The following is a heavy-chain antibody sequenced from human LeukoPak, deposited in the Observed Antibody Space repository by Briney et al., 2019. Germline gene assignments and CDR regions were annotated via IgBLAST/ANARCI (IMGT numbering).Heavy chain of an antibody. CDR2: IYSSGST. D-gene: IGHD3-10*01. CDR3: ASGSGSYRTPYYYMDV. V-gene: IGHV3-53*01. Sequence: GGSLRLSCVASGFTVSSNYMSWVRQAPGKGLEWVSVIYSSGSTYYADSVKGRFTISRDNSKHTLYLQMNSLRAEDTAVYYCASGSGSYRTPYYYMDVWGTGTTVTVSS. CDR1: GFTVSSNY. J-gene: IGHJ6*03.